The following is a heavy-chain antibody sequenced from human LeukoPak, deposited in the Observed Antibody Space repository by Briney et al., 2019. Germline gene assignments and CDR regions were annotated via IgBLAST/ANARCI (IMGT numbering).Heavy chain of an antibody. J-gene: IGHJ4*02. CDR2: LYSGGWT. Sequence: GGSLRLSCTASGFILSDNYMNWVRQALGKGLEWVSVLYSGGWTNYADSVKGRFTISRDNSKNTLYLQMNSLRAEDTAVYFCARGTAQLAAAGLLDSWGQGTLVTVSS. CDR3: ARGTAQLAAAGLLDS. CDR1: GFILSDNY. V-gene: IGHV3-53*01. D-gene: IGHD6-13*01.